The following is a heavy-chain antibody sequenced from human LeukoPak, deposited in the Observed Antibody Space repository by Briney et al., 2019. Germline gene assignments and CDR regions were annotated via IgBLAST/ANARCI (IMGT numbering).Heavy chain of an antibody. Sequence: PSETLSLTCTVSGGSISSYYCSWIRQSPGKGLEWIGYMHYSGSSDYNPSLRSRVTISVDTSKNQFSLNLRSVTAADTAVYYCARRRGSGTQLWKYDAFDIWGQGTLVTVSS. J-gene: IGHJ3*02. V-gene: IGHV4-59*01. CDR3: ARRRGSGTQLWKYDAFDI. CDR2: MHYSGSS. CDR1: GGSISSYY. D-gene: IGHD5-18*01.